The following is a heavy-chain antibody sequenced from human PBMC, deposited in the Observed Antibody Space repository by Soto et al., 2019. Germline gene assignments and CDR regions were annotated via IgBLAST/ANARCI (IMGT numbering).Heavy chain of an antibody. CDR3: AKDFGVAVAGRGNAFDI. V-gene: IGHV3-23*01. D-gene: IGHD6-19*01. CDR1: GFTFSSYA. CDR2: ISGSGGST. J-gene: IGHJ3*02. Sequence: GGSLRLSCAASGFTFSSYAMSWVRQAPGKGLEWVSAISGSGGSTYYADSVKGRFTISRDNSKNTLYLQMNSLRAEDTAVYYCAKDFGVAVAGRGNAFDIWGQGTMVTVSS.